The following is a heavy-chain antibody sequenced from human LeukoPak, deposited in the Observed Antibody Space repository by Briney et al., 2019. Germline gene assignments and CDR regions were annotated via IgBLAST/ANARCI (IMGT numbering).Heavy chain of an antibody. CDR2: IIPIFGIA. Sequence: SVKVSCKASGGTFISYAISWVRQAPGQGLEWMGRIIPIFGIANYAQKFQGRVTITADKSTSTAYMELGSLRSEDTAVYYCARAAYDYGDPILHFDYWGRGTLVTVSS. D-gene: IGHD4-17*01. CDR3: ARAAYDYGDPILHFDY. J-gene: IGHJ4*02. V-gene: IGHV1-69*04. CDR1: GGTFISYA.